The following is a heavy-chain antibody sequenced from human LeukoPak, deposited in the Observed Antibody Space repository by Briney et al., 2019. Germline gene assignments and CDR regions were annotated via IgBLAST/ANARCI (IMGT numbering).Heavy chain of an antibody. V-gene: IGHV4-59*08. Sequence: SESLSLNCTVPGDSISTYYWTSIRQPPGKGLESNEYIYYSGDTNSNPSLKGQGTISLDTSKTQFSLKLTSVTAEDTAMYYCARRKAKAHNYFDYWGQGALVTVSS. CDR2: IYYSGDT. J-gene: IGHJ4*02. CDR3: ARRKAKAHNYFDY. CDR1: GDSISTYY.